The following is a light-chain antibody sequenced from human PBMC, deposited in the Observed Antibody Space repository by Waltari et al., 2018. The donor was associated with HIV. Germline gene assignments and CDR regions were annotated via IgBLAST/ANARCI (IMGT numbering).Light chain of an antibody. CDR1: QSISSW. CDR2: KAS. CDR3: QQYDSYSIT. Sequence: DIQMTQSPSTLSASVGDSVTIPCRASQSISSWLAWYQWKPGKAPKVLIYKASSLESGVPSRFSGSGSGTEFTLTISSLQPDDFATYYCQQYDSYSITFGQGTRLEIK. V-gene: IGKV1-5*03. J-gene: IGKJ5*01.